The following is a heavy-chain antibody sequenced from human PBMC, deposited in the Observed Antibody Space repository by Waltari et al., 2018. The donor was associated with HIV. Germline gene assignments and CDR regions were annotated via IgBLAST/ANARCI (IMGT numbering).Heavy chain of an antibody. D-gene: IGHD3-16*02. Sequence: EVQLLESGGGLVQPGGSLRLSCAASGFTFSSYAMSWVRQAPGKGLEWVGRIKSKTDGGTRDYAGPVKGRFTISRDDSNNTLYLQMNSLKTEDTGLYYCTSARRGLNRYFGMDVWGQGTSVTVSS. CDR2: IKSKTDGGTR. J-gene: IGHJ6*02. CDR1: GFTFSSYA. CDR3: TSARRGLNRYFGMDV. V-gene: IGHV3-15*01.